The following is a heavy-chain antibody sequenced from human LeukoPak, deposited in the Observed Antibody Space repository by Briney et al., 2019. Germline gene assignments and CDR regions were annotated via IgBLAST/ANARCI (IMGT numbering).Heavy chain of an antibody. CDR1: GGTFSSYA. CDR3: AKEIEFPGYYFDY. D-gene: IGHD3-10*01. CDR2: IIPIFGTA. V-gene: IGHV1-69*06. J-gene: IGHJ4*02. Sequence: SVKVSCKASGGTFSSYAISWVRQAPGQGLEWMGGIIPIFGTANYAQKFQGRVTITADKSTSTAYMELSSLRSEDTAVYYCAKEIEFPGYYFDYWGQGTLLTVSS.